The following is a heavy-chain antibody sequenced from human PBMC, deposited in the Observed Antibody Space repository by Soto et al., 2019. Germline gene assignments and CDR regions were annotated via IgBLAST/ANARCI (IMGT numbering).Heavy chain of an antibody. Sequence: EVQLVESGGGLIQPGGSLRLSCAASGFTVSSNYMSWVRQAPGKGLEWVSVISGSGGSTYYADSVKGRFTISRDNSKNTLYLQMNSLRAEDTAVYYCAKDQAGAYYYDSSGYSDWGQGTLVTVSS. CDR1: GFTVSSNY. V-gene: IGHV3-23*04. D-gene: IGHD3-22*01. CDR2: ISGSGGST. J-gene: IGHJ4*02. CDR3: AKDQAGAYYYDSSGYSD.